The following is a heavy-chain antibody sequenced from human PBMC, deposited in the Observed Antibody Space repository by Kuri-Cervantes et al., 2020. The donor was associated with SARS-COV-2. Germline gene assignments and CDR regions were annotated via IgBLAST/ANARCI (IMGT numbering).Heavy chain of an antibody. Sequence: GESLKISCAASGFTFSSYGMHWVRQAPGKGLEWVSAITDDSGSTYHADSVKGRFTISRDNSKTTLFLQMNSLRAEDTAVYHCVKGSAASRPYYFDSWGQGTLVTVSS. CDR3: VKGSAASRPYYFDS. CDR2: ITDDSGST. CDR1: GFTFSSYG. D-gene: IGHD3-10*01. J-gene: IGHJ4*02. V-gene: IGHV3-23*01.